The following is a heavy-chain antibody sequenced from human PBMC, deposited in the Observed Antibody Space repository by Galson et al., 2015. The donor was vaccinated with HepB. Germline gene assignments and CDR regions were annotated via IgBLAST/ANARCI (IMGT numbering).Heavy chain of an antibody. Sequence: SLRLSCAASEFTFSSYGMHWVRQAPGKGLEWVANINPDGSEKYYVASLKGRFTISRDNAKNSSYLQMDSLRAEDTAVYYWARRISLVRGIITKPDYYYGMDVWGQGTTVTVAS. J-gene: IGHJ6*02. CDR3: ARRISLVRGIITKPDYYYGMDV. V-gene: IGHV3-7*03. CDR2: INPDGSEK. D-gene: IGHD3-10*01. CDR1: EFTFSSYG.